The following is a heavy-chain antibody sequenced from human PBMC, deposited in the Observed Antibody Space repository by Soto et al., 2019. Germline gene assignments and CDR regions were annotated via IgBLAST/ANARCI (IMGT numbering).Heavy chain of an antibody. CDR1: GGSISSYY. J-gene: IGHJ3*02. D-gene: IGHD3-9*01. CDR3: ARDRVELRYDILTGWKGDAFDI. Sequence: SETLSLTCTVSGGSISSYYWSWIRQPPGKGLEWIGYIYYSGSTNYNPSLKSRVTISVDTSKNQFSLKLSSVTAADTAVYYCARDRVELRYDILTGWKGDAFDIWGQGTMVTVSS. CDR2: IYYSGST. V-gene: IGHV4-59*01.